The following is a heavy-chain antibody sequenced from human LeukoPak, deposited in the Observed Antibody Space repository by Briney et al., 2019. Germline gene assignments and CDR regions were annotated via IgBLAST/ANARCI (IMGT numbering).Heavy chain of an antibody. V-gene: IGHV5-51*01. CDR1: GYSFTSYW. D-gene: IGHD3-10*01. J-gene: IGHJ6*02. CDR2: IYPGDSDT. Sequence: GESLKISCKGSGYSFTSYWIGWVRQMPGKGLEWMGIIYPGDSDTRYSPPFQGQVTISADKSISTAYLQWSSLKASDTAMYYCARHTTMVRGVIPLYYYYGMDVWGQGTTVTVSS. CDR3: ARHTTMVRGVIPLYYYYGMDV.